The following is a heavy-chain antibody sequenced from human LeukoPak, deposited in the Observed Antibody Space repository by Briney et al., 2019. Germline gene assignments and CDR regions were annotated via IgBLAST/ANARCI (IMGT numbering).Heavy chain of an antibody. J-gene: IGHJ3*01. D-gene: IGHD2-2*01. V-gene: IGHV3-30-3*01. CDR3: ARRIVVPTAGFHDAFDV. Sequence: GGSLRLSCVAYGFTFSSYVMHWVRQAPGKGLEWVAVISNDGSNKNYADSVKGRFTISRDNSKNTLYLQMNSLRAEDTAVYYCARRIVVPTAGFHDAFDVWGQGTMVTVSS. CDR2: ISNDGSNK. CDR1: GFTFSSYV.